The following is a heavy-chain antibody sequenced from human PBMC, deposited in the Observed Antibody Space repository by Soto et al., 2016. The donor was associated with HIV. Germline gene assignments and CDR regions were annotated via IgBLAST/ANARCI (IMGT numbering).Heavy chain of an antibody. CDR2: ISRSSTYI. CDR3: ARAETYSSSYQD. Sequence: EVQLVESGGGLVKPGESLRLSCTGSEFTFRTYSMNWVRQAPEKGLEWVSSISRSSTYIYYADSVKGRFTISRDNAKNLLYLQMNSLRAEDTAVYYCARAETYSSSYQDWGQGTLVTVSS. CDR1: EFTFRTYS. V-gene: IGHV3-21*01. J-gene: IGHJ4*02. D-gene: IGHD6-13*01.